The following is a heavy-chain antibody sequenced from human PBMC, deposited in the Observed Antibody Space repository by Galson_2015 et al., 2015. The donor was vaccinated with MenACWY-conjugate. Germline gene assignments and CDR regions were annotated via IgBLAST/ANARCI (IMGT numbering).Heavy chain of an antibody. D-gene: IGHD3/OR15-3a*01. CDR3: ARDKFRFCTTSACPGAWDS. CDR2: SSYDGSVK. J-gene: IGHJ4*02. CDR1: GFTFNNFG. Sequence: SLRLSCAASGFTFNNFGIHWVRRAPGKGLEWVAFSSYDGSVKSYADSVKGRFAISRDNSENTLYLQMSSLSIDDTADYYCARDKFRFCTTSACPGAWDSWGQGTPVTVSS. V-gene: IGHV3-30*15.